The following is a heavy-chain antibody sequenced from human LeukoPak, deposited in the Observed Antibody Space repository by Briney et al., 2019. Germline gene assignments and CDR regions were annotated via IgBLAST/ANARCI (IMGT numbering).Heavy chain of an antibody. Sequence: PGGSLRLSCAASGFTFNTYAMSWVRQAPGKGLEWVSVISGSSGSTYYADSVKGRFTMSRDNSKNTLFLQMNSLRAEDTAVYYCAKALLSEPRTLDYFDYWGQGTLVTVSS. CDR3: AKALLSEPRTLDYFDY. D-gene: IGHD1-1*01. J-gene: IGHJ4*02. CDR1: GFTFNTYA. V-gene: IGHV3-23*01. CDR2: ISGSSGST.